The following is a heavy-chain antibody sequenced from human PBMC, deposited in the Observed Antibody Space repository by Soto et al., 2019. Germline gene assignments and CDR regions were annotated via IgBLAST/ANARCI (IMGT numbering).Heavy chain of an antibody. CDR2: MSTTGTYI. CDR1: GFTFSGYS. Sequence: GSLRLSCAASGFTFSGYSMNWVRQAPGKGPEWVSSMSTTGTYIYYADSVKGRFTISRDNAKNSLYLQMNSLRAEDTAVYYCAREPYGSATSYNDYYLYYGMDVWGQGTTVTVSS. D-gene: IGHD3-10*01. J-gene: IGHJ6*02. CDR3: AREPYGSATSYNDYYLYYGMDV. V-gene: IGHV3-21*01.